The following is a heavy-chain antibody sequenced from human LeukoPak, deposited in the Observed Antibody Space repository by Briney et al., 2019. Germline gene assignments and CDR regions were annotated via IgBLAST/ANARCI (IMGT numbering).Heavy chain of an antibody. CDR1: GYTFTDYY. V-gene: IGHV1-2*02. Sequence: ASVKVSGKASGYTFTDYYIHWLRQAPGQGLEWMGWISANIGGTNYAQKFRGRVTMTKDTSISTAYMELSGLTSDDTTVYYCARDGSFDYWGQGTLVTASS. J-gene: IGHJ4*02. CDR2: ISANIGGT. CDR3: ARDGSFDY. D-gene: IGHD5-12*01.